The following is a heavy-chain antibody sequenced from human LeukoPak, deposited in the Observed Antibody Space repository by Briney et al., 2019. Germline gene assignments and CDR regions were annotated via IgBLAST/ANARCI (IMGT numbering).Heavy chain of an antibody. J-gene: IGHJ6*03. V-gene: IGHV4-4*07. CDR2: IYTSGST. Sequence: SETLSLTCTVSGGSISSYYWSWIRQPAGKGLEWIGRIYTSGSTNYNPSLKSRVTMSVDTSKDQFSLKLSSVTAADTAVYYCARGWSQYYYYYDMDVWGKGTTVTVSS. D-gene: IGHD2-8*01. CDR3: ARGWSQYYYYYDMDV. CDR1: GGSISSYY.